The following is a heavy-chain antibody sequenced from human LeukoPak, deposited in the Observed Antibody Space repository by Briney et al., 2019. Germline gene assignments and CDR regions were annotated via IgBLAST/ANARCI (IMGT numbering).Heavy chain of an antibody. CDR2: INPSGGST. CDR1: GYTFTSYY. J-gene: IGHJ5*02. D-gene: IGHD3-9*01. V-gene: IGHV1-46*01. CDR3: ARDLVRTYYDILTGFNWFDP. Sequence: ASVKVSCKASGYTFTSYYIHWVRQAPGQGLEWMGLINPSGGSTNYAQKFQGRVTMTRDTSTSTVYMELSRLRSDDTAVYYCARDLVRTYYDILTGFNWFDPWGQGTLVTVSS.